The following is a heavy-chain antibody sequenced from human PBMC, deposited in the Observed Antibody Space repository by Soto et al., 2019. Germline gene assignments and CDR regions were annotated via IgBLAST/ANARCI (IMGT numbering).Heavy chain of an antibody. CDR2: INTNTGNP. CDR1: GYTFTSYA. D-gene: IGHD3-10*01. CDR3: AREAVYYYSLSYWFDP. V-gene: IGHV7-4-1*01. Sequence: QVQLVQSGSELKKPGASVKVSCKASGYTFTSYAMNWVRQAPGQGLEWMGWINTNTGNPTYAQSFTGRFVFSLDTSHSTAYLQICSLKAEDTAVYYCAREAVYYYSLSYWFDPWGQGNLVTVSS. J-gene: IGHJ5*02.